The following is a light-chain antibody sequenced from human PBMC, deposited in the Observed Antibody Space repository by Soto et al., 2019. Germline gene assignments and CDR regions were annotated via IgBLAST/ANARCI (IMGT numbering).Light chain of an antibody. J-gene: IGKJ4*01. Sequence: DIQMTQSPSSLSASVGDTVTISCRTSQVISTYLNWYQQKPAQAPKLLIYAVSTLQGGVPSRFSGGGSGTEFTLTITSLQPEDFATYYCQRTHTFPLTFGGGTKVEMK. CDR1: QVISTY. CDR3: QRTHTFPLT. V-gene: IGKV1-39*01. CDR2: AVS.